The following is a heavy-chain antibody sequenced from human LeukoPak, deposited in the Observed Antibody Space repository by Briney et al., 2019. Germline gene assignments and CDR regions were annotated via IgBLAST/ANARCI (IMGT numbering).Heavy chain of an antibody. Sequence: PGGSLRLSCAASGFTFSSYSMNWVRQAPGKGLEWVSYISSSSSTIYYADSVKGRFTISRDNSKNTLYLQMNSLRAEDTAVYYCAKTGVGEVWSGYYKANTEDWYFDLWGRGTLVTVSS. V-gene: IGHV3-48*01. CDR3: AKTGVGEVWSGYYKANTEDWYFDL. CDR2: ISSSSSTI. J-gene: IGHJ2*01. CDR1: GFTFSSYS. D-gene: IGHD3-3*01.